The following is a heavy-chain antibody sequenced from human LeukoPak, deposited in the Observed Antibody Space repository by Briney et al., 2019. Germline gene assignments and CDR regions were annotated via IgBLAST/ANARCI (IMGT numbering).Heavy chain of an antibody. J-gene: IGHJ4*02. D-gene: IGHD5-12*01. Sequence: GGSLRLSCAASGFTFSSYAMTWVRQAPGKGLEWVSVISGSGLSTYYADSVKGRFTISRDNSENTLYLQVSSLRAEDTAVYYCARDRHETVATTADYWGQGILVTVSS. V-gene: IGHV3-23*01. CDR3: ARDRHETVATTADY. CDR2: ISGSGLST. CDR1: GFTFSSYA.